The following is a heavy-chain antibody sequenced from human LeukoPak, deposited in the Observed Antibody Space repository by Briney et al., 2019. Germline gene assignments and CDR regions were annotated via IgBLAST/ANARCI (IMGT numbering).Heavy chain of an antibody. Sequence: GGSLRLSCAASGFTFSSYGMHWVRQAPGKGLEWVAFIRYDGSNKYYADSVKGRFTISRDNSKNTLYLQMNSLRAEDTAVYYCAKELEMATTMLPFDYWGQGTLVTASS. J-gene: IGHJ4*02. CDR3: AKELEMATTMLPFDY. D-gene: IGHD5-24*01. CDR1: GFTFSSYG. V-gene: IGHV3-30*02. CDR2: IRYDGSNK.